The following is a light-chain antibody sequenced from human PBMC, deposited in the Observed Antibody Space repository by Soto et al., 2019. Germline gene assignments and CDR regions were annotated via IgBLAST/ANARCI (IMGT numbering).Light chain of an antibody. CDR2: LGS. J-gene: IGKJ1*01. V-gene: IGKV2-28*01. Sequence: IVMTQSPLSLPVTPGEPASISCRSSQSLLHSNGYNYLDWYLQKPGQSPQLLIYLGSNRSSGVPDRFSGSGSGTDFTLKISXVEAEDVGVHYCMQALQTPTFGQGTKVDIK. CDR3: MQALQTPT. CDR1: QSLLHSNGYNY.